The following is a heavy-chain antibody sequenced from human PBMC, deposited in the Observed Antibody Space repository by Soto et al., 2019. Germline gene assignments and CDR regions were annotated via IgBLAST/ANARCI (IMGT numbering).Heavy chain of an antibody. CDR2: ISGSGGST. Sequence: GGSLRLSCAASGFTFSSYAMSWVRQAPGKGLEWVSAISGSGGSTYYADSVKGRFTISRDNSKNTLYLQMNSLRAEDTAVYYCAKDLWPGITILLFDYWGQGTLVTVSS. CDR1: GFTFSSYA. J-gene: IGHJ4*02. CDR3: AKDLWPGITILLFDY. D-gene: IGHD3-3*01. V-gene: IGHV3-23*01.